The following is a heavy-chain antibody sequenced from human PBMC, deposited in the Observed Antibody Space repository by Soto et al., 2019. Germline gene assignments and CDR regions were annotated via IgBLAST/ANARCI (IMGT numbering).Heavy chain of an antibody. D-gene: IGHD4-17*01. CDR1: GYTFTSYD. J-gene: IGHJ6*03. V-gene: IGHV1-8*01. CDR3: ARCPTRYGKGYYYYMDV. CDR2: MNPNSGNT. Sequence: GASVKVSCKASGYTFTSYDINWVRQATGQGLEWMGWMNPNSGNTGYAQKFQGRVTMTRNTSISTAYMELSSLRSEDTAVYYCARCPTRYGKGYYYYMDVWGKGTTVTAP.